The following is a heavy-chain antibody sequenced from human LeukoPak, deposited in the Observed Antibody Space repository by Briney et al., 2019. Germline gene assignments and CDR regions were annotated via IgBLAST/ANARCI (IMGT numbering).Heavy chain of an antibody. CDR2: IYSSGGT. Sequence: SQTLSLTCTVSGDSITSGDYYWTWIRQPPGKGLEWIGYIYSSGGTDYNPSLRSRITISIDTSQNLFSLKLSSVTAADTAVYYCAREESGSYFDYWGQGTLATVSS. CDR3: AREESGSYFDY. CDR1: GDSITSGDYY. V-gene: IGHV4-30-4*08. D-gene: IGHD1-26*01. J-gene: IGHJ4*02.